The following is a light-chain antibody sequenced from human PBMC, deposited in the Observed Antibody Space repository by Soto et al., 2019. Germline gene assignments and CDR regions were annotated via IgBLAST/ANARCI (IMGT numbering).Light chain of an antibody. CDR3: QQRSNWPLT. J-gene: IGKJ4*01. CDR2: DAS. V-gene: IGKV3-11*01. Sequence: ETVLTQSPATLSLSPGERATLSCRASQSVSSYLAWYQQKPGQAPRLLIYDASNRATGIPARFSGSGSGTDFTLTISSLEPEDFAVYYCQQRSNWPLTFGGGSIVAIK. CDR1: QSVSSY.